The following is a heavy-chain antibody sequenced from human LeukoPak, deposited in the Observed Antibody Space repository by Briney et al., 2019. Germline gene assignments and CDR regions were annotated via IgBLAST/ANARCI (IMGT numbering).Heavy chain of an antibody. Sequence: SETLSLTCTVSGGSGDSINTYYGNWIRQPPGKGLEWIHYASYRLNTKHNPSLKSRLPISVDTSKSQFSLKVSSVTAADTAVYYCARARTRGNNWYFDYWGQGTLVTVSS. CDR3: ARARTRGNNWYFDY. J-gene: IGHJ4*02. D-gene: IGHD1-1*01. V-gene: IGHV4-59*01. CDR2: ASYRLNT. CDR1: GGSGDSINTYY.